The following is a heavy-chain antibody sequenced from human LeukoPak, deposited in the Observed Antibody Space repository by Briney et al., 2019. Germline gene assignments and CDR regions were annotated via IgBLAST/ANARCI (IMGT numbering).Heavy chain of an antibody. CDR3: ARDCGGDCYLRYYYYGMDV. J-gene: IGHJ6*02. V-gene: IGHV3-30-3*01. Sequence: GRSLRLSGAASGFTFSSYAMHWVRQAPGKGLEWVAVISYDGSNKYYADSVKGRFTISRDNSKNTLYLQMNSLRAEDTAVYYCARDCGGDCYLRYYYYGMDVWGQGTTVTVSS. CDR1: GFTFSSYA. D-gene: IGHD2-21*02. CDR2: ISYDGSNK.